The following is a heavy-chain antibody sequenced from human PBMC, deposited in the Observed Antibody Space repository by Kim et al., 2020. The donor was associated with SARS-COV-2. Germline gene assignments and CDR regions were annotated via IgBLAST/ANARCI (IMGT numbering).Heavy chain of an antibody. CDR2: IKTKTDGGTT. CDR1: GFTFTNAW. V-gene: IGHV3-15*07. CDR3: TTASPVRY. Sequence: WGALRLSCAASGFTFTNAWMNWVRQSPGKGLEWVGRIKTKTDGGTTDYAAPVKGRFIISRDDSKNTLYVQMNSLKTEDTAIYYCTTASPVRYWGQGTLVTVSS. J-gene: IGHJ4*02.